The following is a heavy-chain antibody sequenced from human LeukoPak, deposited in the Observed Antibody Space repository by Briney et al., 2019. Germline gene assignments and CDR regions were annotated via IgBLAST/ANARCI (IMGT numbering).Heavy chain of an antibody. CDR1: GFTFGSYA. V-gene: IGHV3-23*01. J-gene: IGHJ4*02. CDR3: AKGAMHYYDSSGYNYFDY. Sequence: PGGSLRLSCAASGFTFGSYAMSWVRQAPGKGLEWVSAMSGSGGSTYYADSVKGRFSISRDNSKNTLHLQVNSLRAEDTAVYYCAKGAMHYYDSSGYNYFDYWGQGTLVTVSS. CDR2: MSGSGGST. D-gene: IGHD3-22*01.